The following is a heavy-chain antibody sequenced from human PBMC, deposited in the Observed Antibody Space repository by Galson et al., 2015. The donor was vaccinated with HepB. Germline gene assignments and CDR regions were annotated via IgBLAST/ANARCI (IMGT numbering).Heavy chain of an antibody. CDR2: IDPDATTI. D-gene: IGHD1-26*01. CDR3: VRDSGTYPGYYDF. Sequence: SLRISCAASGFMFSTYWMQWVRQAPGKGLVWVSLIDPDATTIDYADSVRGRFSISRDNAKNTMSLQMNSLRVEDMGVYYCVRDSGTYPGYYDFWGQGTLVTVSS. J-gene: IGHJ4*02. CDR1: GFMFSTYW. V-gene: IGHV3-74*01.